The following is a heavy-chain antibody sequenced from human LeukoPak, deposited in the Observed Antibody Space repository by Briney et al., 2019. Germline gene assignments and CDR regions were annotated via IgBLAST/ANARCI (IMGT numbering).Heavy chain of an antibody. V-gene: IGHV5-51*01. Sequence: GESLKISCKASGYRFITYWIGWVRQMPGKGLEWMGIIYSSSFQGQVTISADKSINTAYLQWTGLRASDTAMYYCARLPIQPDTFDVWGQGTMVIVSS. CDR1: GYRFITYW. CDR3: ARLPIQPDTFDV. D-gene: IGHD5-18*01. J-gene: IGHJ3*01. CDR2: IY.